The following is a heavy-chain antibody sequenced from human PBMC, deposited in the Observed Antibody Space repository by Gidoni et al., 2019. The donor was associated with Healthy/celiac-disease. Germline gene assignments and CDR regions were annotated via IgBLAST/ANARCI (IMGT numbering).Heavy chain of an antibody. CDR2: IYYSGSP. V-gene: IGHV4-39*01. Sequence: QLQLQESGPGLVKPSETLSLPCTVSGGSISSSSSYWGWIRQPPGKGMEWIGSIYYSGSPYYNPSLKSRVTISVDTSKNQFSLKLSAVTAADTAVYYCARPFRSGSYPLRGWYFDYWGQGTLVTVSS. CDR3: ARPFRSGSYPLRGWYFDY. D-gene: IGHD3-10*01. CDR1: GGSISSSSSY. J-gene: IGHJ4*02.